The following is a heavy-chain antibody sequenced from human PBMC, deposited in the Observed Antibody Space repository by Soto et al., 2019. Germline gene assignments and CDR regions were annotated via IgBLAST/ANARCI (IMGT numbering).Heavy chain of an antibody. J-gene: IGHJ3*02. V-gene: IGHV1-69*01. CDR3: ARSRATTVAFDI. D-gene: IGHD1-1*01. CDR1: GGTFSSYA. CDR2: IIPVFGTT. Sequence: QVQLVQSGAEVKKPGSSVKVSCKASGGTFSSYAFTWVRQAPGQGLEWMGRIIPVFGTTNYAQKFQGRVTIIADESTSTAYMELSSLRSEDTAIYYCARSRATTVAFDIWGQGTLGTVSS.